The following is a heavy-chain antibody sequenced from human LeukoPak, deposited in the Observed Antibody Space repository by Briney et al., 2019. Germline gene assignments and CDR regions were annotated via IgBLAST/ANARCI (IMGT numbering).Heavy chain of an antibody. D-gene: IGHD6-19*01. Sequence: PGGSLRLSCAASGFTFSAYNMNWVRRTPGKGLEWVSRINSDGSSTSYADSVKGRFTISRDNAKNTLYLQMNGLRAEDTAVYYCARDQEAYSSGWYKDAFDIWGQGTMVTVSS. CDR1: GFTFSAYN. V-gene: IGHV3-74*01. CDR2: INSDGSST. CDR3: ARDQEAYSSGWYKDAFDI. J-gene: IGHJ3*02.